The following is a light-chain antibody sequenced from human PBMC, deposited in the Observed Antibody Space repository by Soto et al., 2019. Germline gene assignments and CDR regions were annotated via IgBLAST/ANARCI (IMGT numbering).Light chain of an antibody. J-gene: IGLJ1*01. CDR3: SSYTSSSTL. CDR2: NVY. Sequence: QSVLTQPASVSGSPGQSITISCTGTSSDVGAYNFVSWHQQHPGKAPKLMIYNVYDRPSGISYRFSGSKSGNTASLTISGLQAEDEADYYCSSYTSSSTLFGTGTKVTVL. CDR1: SSDVGAYNF. V-gene: IGLV2-14*03.